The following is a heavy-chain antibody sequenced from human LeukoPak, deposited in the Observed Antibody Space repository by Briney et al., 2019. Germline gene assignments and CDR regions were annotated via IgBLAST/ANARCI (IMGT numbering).Heavy chain of an antibody. Sequence: VRSLRLSCAASGFTFSSYAMHWVRQAPGRGLERVAVISYDGSNKYYADSVKSRFIITRDNSQNTLYLQMNSLRAEDTAVYYCASGRLKQLAPFDYWGQGTLVTVSS. V-gene: IGHV3-30*01. CDR1: GFTFSSYA. CDR3: ASGRLKQLAPFDY. CDR2: ISYDGSNK. J-gene: IGHJ4*02. D-gene: IGHD6-6*01.